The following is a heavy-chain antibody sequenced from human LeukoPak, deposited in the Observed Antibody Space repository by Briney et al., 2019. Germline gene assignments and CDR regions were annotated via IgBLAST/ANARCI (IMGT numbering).Heavy chain of an antibody. J-gene: IGHJ6*03. V-gene: IGHV3-48*01. CDR3: ARGTYYYYYMDV. Sequence: GGSLRLSCAASGFTFSSYSMSWVRQAPGKGLEWVSYISSSSSTIYYADSVKGRFTISRDNAKNSLYLQMNSLRAEDTAVYYCARGTYYYYYMDVWGKGTTVTVSS. CDR2: ISSSSSTI. CDR1: GFTFSSYS.